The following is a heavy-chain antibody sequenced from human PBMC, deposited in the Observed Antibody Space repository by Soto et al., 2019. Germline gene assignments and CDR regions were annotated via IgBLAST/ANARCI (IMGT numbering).Heavy chain of an antibody. Sequence: QVQLVQSGAEVMKPGSSVTVSCKSSGGTFGSYAISWVRQAPGQGLEWMGGVIPIFGTPHYAQKFHGRVTITADIPTRTAYLELSSLKSADTAVYYCAKIRWTISLQEEDAIWGQGTLVTVSS. CDR2: VIPIFGTP. CDR3: AKIRWTISLQEEDAI. CDR1: GGTFGSYA. V-gene: IGHV1-69*06. D-gene: IGHD2-15*01. J-gene: IGHJ4*02.